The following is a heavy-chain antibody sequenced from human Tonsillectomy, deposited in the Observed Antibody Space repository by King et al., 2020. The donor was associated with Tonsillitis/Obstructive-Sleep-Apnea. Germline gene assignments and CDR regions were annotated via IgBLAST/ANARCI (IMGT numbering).Heavy chain of an antibody. CDR2: INPNSGGT. V-gene: IGHV1-2*02. J-gene: IGHJ6*02. CDR1: GYTFTGYY. Sequence: QVQLVESGAEVKKPGASVKVACKASGYTFTGYYMHWVRQAPGQGLEWMGWINPNSGGTNFAQKFQGRVTMTTDTSISTAYMELSRLRSDDTAVYYCARDQCGGSCYSDYYYYAMDVWGQGTTVTVSS. D-gene: IGHD2-15*01. CDR3: ARDQCGGSCYSDYYYYAMDV.